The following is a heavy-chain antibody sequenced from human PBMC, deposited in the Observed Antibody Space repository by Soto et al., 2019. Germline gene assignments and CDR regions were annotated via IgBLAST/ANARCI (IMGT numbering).Heavy chain of an antibody. CDR3: AHWYYYDSSGYYRYYFDY. Sequence: QITLKESGPTLVKPTQTLTLTCTFSGFSLSTSGVGVGWIRQPQGKALEWLALIYWDDDKRYSPSLKSRLTMTKDTSKNQVVPTMTNMDPVDTATYYCAHWYYYDSSGYYRYYFDYWGQGTLVTVSS. CDR1: GFSLSTSGVG. J-gene: IGHJ4*02. CDR2: IYWDDDK. D-gene: IGHD3-22*01. V-gene: IGHV2-5*02.